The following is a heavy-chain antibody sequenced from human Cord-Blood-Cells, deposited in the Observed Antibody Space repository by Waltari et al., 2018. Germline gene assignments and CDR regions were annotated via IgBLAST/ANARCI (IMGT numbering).Heavy chain of an antibody. J-gene: IGHJ4*02. D-gene: IGHD5-18*01. CDR3: ARVPRGYSYEYYFDY. CDR1: GGSISSYY. V-gene: IGHV4-59*01. CDR2: IYYSGST. Sequence: QVQLQESGPGLVKPSETLSLTCTVSGGSISSYYWSWIRQPPGKGLEWIGYIYYSGSTNYNPSLKSRGTISVDTAKNQFSLKLSSVTAADTAVYYCARVPRGYSYEYYFDYWGQGTLVTVSS.